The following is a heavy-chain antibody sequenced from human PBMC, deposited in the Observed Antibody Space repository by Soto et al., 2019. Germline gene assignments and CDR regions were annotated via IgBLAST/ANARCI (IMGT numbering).Heavy chain of an antibody. V-gene: IGHV2-5*02. J-gene: IGHJ4*02. CDR2: IYWDDDK. Sequence: QITLNESGPTVVRPTETLTLTCRFSGFSLTNSGVGVGWIRQSPGKAPEWLALIYWDDDKRYSAALKSRLTITKDTSKHQVVLTVSDLDPTDTATYYCAHRVLRTVFGLVTTTAIYFDFWGQGTPVAVSS. CDR3: AHRVLRTVFGLVTTTAIYFDF. D-gene: IGHD3-3*01. CDR1: GFSLTNSGVG.